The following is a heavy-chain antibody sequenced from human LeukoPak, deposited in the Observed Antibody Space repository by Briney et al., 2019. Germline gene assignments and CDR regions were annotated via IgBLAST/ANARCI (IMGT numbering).Heavy chain of an antibody. CDR2: IIPIFGTA. CDR1: GGTFSSYA. D-gene: IGHD1-20*01. Sequence: ASVKVSCKASGGTFSSYAISWVRQAPGQGLEWMGGIIPIFGTANYAQEFQGRVTITADESTSTAYMELSSLRSEDTAVYYCARSLTGTTLFDYWGQGTLVTVSS. CDR3: ARSLTGTTLFDY. J-gene: IGHJ4*02. V-gene: IGHV1-69*13.